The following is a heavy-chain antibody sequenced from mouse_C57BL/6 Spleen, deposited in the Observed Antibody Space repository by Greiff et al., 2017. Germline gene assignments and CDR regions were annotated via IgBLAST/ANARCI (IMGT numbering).Heavy chain of an antibody. Sequence: VMLVESGGGLVQPKGSLKLSCAASGFSFNTYAMNWVRQAPGKGLEWVARIRSKSNNYATYYADSVKDRFTISRDDSESMLYLQMNNLKTEDTARYYCVRHGGNYWYFDVWGTGTTVTVSS. CDR1: GFSFNTYA. V-gene: IGHV10-1*01. J-gene: IGHJ1*03. CDR3: VRHGGNYWYFDV. D-gene: IGHD2-1*01. CDR2: IRSKSNNYAT.